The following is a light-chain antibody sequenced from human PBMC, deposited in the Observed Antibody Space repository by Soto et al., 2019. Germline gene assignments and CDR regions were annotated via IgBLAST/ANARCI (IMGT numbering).Light chain of an antibody. CDR2: WAS. Sequence: IVMTQSPDSLAVSLGERATINCKSSQSVLYSSNNKNFLAWYQHKPGQSPRLLIYWASTRESGVPDRFSGSGSGTDFTLTISSLQAEDVAVYYCQQYYSTPRTFDQGTRLEIK. CDR3: QQYYSTPRT. V-gene: IGKV4-1*01. CDR1: QSVLYSSNNKNF. J-gene: IGKJ5*01.